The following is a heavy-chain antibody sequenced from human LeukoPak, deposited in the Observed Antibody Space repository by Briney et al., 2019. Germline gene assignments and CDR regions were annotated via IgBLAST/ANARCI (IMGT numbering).Heavy chain of an antibody. V-gene: IGHV3-23*01. CDR3: AKRTTGDCSSTSCYAFDY. CDR1: GFTFSSYA. CDR2: ISGSGGST. J-gene: IGHJ4*02. D-gene: IGHD2-2*03. Sequence: GGSLRLSCAASGFTFSSYAMSWVRQAPGKGLKWVSAISGSGGSTYYADSVKGRFTISRDNSKNTLYLQMNSLRAEDTAVYYCAKRTTGDCSSTSCYAFDYWGQGTLVTVSS.